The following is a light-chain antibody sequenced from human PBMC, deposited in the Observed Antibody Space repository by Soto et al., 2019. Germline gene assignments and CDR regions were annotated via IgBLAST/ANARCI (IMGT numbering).Light chain of an antibody. CDR3: QQSYSTSLT. J-gene: IGKJ4*02. CDR2: AAS. CDR1: QSISSY. Sequence: DIQMTQSPSSLAASVGDRVSITCRASQSISSYLNWYPRTQGNAPEIXIYAASDLLSGVPSRFIGSGAGTDCTRTITSLQPEDFATYYCQQSYSTSLTFGGGTKVDIK. V-gene: IGKV1-39*01.